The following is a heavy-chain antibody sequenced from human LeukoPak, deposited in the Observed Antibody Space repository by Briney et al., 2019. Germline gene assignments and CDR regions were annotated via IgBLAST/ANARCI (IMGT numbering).Heavy chain of an antibody. J-gene: IGHJ4*02. CDR3: ARDPAAFWSGYYTKGVNRFDY. V-gene: IGHV3-21*01. Sequence: GGFLRLSCAASGFTFSSYSMNWVRQAPGKGLEWVSSISSSSSYIYYADSVKGRFTISRDNAKNSLYLQMNSLRAEDTAVYYCARDPAAFWSGYYTKGVNRFDYWGQGTLVTVSS. CDR2: ISSSSSYI. CDR1: GFTFSSYS. D-gene: IGHD3-3*01.